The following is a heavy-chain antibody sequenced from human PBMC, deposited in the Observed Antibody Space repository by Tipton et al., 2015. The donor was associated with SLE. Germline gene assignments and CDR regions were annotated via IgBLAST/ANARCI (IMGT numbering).Heavy chain of an antibody. CDR3: AREISRDGYNWDGFDI. D-gene: IGHD5-24*01. CDR1: GYDFSTQS. CDR2: ISGFNGNT. V-gene: IGHV1-18*01. J-gene: IGHJ3*02. Sequence: QSGAEVKKPGASVKVSCKASGYDFSTQSISWVRQAPGQGLEWLGWISGFNGNTEYAQNVQGRVTVTTDTSTSTAFMELRSLRSDDTAMYYCAREISRDGYNWDGFDIWGQGTMVTVS.